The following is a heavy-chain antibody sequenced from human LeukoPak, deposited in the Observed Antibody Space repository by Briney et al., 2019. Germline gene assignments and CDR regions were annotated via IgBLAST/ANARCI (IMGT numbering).Heavy chain of an antibody. CDR2: THYRSKWYN. Sequence: PSQTLALTCAISGDSVSSNSAAWNWSRQSPSRGLEWLGRTHYRSKWYNDYAVSVKSRITIKPDTSKNQFSLQLNSVTPEDTAVYYCAREGGPLNWFDPWGQGTLVTVSS. V-gene: IGHV6-1*01. CDR1: GDSVSSNSAA. J-gene: IGHJ5*02. D-gene: IGHD1-26*01. CDR3: AREGGPLNWFDP.